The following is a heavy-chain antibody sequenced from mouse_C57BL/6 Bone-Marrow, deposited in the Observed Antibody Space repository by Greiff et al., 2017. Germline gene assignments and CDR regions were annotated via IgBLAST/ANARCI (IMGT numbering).Heavy chain of an antibody. CDR2: ISYSGST. CDR1: GYSITSDY. CDR3: ARYPYYSNYLWYFDV. V-gene: IGHV3-8*01. Sequence: EVKLVESGPGLAKPSQTLSLTCSVTGYSITSDYWNWIRKFPGNKLEYMGYISYSGSTYYNPSLKSRISITRDTSKNQYYLQLNSVTTEDTATYYCARYPYYSNYLWYFDVWGTGTTVTVSS. D-gene: IGHD2-5*01. J-gene: IGHJ1*03.